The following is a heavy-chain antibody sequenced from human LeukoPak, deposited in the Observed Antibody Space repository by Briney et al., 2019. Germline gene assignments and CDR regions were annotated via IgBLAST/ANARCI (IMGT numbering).Heavy chain of an antibody. D-gene: IGHD3-9*01. J-gene: IGHJ5*02. CDR3: ARQESMYYGILTGYYKSNWFDP. CDR1: GGSFSGYY. Sequence: SETLSLTCAVYGGSFSGYYWSWIRQPPGKGLEWIGEINHSGSTNYNPSLKSRVTISVDTSKNQFSLKLSSVTAADTAVYYCARQESMYYGILTGYYKSNWFDPWGQGTLVTVSS. CDR2: INHSGST. V-gene: IGHV4-34*01.